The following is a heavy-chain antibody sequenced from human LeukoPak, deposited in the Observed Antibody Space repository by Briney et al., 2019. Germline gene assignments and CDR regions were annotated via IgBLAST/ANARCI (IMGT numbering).Heavy chain of an antibody. D-gene: IGHD3-22*01. V-gene: IGHV3-74*01. CDR3: ARGAYYYED. J-gene: IGHJ4*02. Sequence: GGSLRLSCAASGFTFSNYWMHWVRQAPGKGLVWVSRIYTDGSSTNYADSVKGRFTVSRDTFKNILSLQMNSLRAEDTAKYYCARGAYYYEDWGQGTLVTVSS. CDR1: GFTFSNYW. CDR2: IYTDGSST.